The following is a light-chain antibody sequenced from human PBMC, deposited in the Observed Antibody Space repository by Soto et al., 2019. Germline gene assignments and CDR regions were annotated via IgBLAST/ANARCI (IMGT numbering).Light chain of an antibody. Sequence: QSVLTQPPSASGTPGQRVTISCSGSSSNIGSNTVNWYQQLPGTAPKHLIYSNNQRPSGVPDRCSGSNSGATAASAIIGLQCGEEADYYCSPWDDSLIGAVVFGGGTKLTVL. J-gene: IGLJ2*01. CDR2: SNN. CDR3: SPWDDSLIGAVV. V-gene: IGLV1-44*01. CDR1: SSNIGSNT.